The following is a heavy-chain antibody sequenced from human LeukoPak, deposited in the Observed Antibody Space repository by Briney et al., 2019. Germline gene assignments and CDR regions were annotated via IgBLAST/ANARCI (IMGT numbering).Heavy chain of an antibody. CDR3: ARVLVSSGIYDSSGYYLRGAGNWFDP. V-gene: IGHV1-2*02. CDR2: INPNSGGT. D-gene: IGHD3-22*01. J-gene: IGHJ5*02. CDR1: GYTFTGYY. Sequence: ASVKVSCKASGYTFTGYYMHWVRQAPGQGLEWMGWINPNSGGTNYAQKFQGRVTMTRDTSISTAYMELSRLRSDDTAVYYCARVLVSSGIYDSSGYYLRGAGNWFDPWGQGTLVTVSS.